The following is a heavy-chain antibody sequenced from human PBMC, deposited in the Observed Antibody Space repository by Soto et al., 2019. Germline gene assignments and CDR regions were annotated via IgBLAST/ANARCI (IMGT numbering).Heavy chain of an antibody. V-gene: IGHV3-30*18. CDR3: AKGLAVIQPWLMDAY. D-gene: IGHD5-18*01. CDR1: GFTFRSYG. J-gene: IGHJ4*02. CDR2: ISYDGSNE. Sequence: QVQLVESGGGVVQPGRSLRLSCAASGFTFRSYGMHWVRQAPGKGLEWVAVISYDGSNEYYADSVKGRFTIARDNSKNTLYLQMNILRGEDTAVYYCAKGLAVIQPWLMDAYWGQGTLVTVSS.